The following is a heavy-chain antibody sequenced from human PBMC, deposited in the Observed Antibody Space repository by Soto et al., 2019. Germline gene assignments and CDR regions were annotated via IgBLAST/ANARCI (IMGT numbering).Heavy chain of an antibody. J-gene: IGHJ4*02. CDR1: GYRFISHD. CDR2: IHPGGGSS. V-gene: IGHV1-46*01. CDR3: AREHRDGYNFGGGNDS. Sequence: QVQLVQSEAEVKMPGASVKISCKASGYRFISHDIHWVRQAPGQGLEWMGIIHPGGGSSSHAERFQDRITMTRDTSTGTLYMELTSLTSEDTAVYYCAREHRDGYNFGGGNDSWGQGTLVTVPS. D-gene: IGHD1-1*01.